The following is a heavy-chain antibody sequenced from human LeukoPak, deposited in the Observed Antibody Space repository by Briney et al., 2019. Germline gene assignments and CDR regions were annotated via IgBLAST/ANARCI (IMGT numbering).Heavy chain of an antibody. CDR2: INHSGST. CDR1: GGSFSGYY. Sequence: SETLSLTCAVYGGSFSGYYWSWIRQPPGKGLKWIGEINHSGSTNYNPSLKSRVTISVDTSKNQFSLKLSSVTAADTAVYYCARASSNYYGSGSYYRPSYYFDYWGQGTLVTVSS. V-gene: IGHV4-34*01. CDR3: ARASSNYYGSGSYYRPSYYFDY. J-gene: IGHJ4*02. D-gene: IGHD3-10*01.